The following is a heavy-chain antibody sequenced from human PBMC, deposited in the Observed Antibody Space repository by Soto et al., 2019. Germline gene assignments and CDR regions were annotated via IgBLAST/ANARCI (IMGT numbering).Heavy chain of an antibody. CDR1: GGSISGGDYY. CDR2: IYYIGST. J-gene: IGHJ4*02. D-gene: IGHD3-22*01. CDR3: ARFFRYYYDSSGYPDS. Sequence: SETLSLTCTVSGGSISGGDYYWTWIRQPPGKGLEWIGYIYYIGSTYYNPSLKSRVSISVDTSKNQFSLKLSSVTAADTAVYYFARFFRYYYDSSGYPDSCGQGTLVTVSS. V-gene: IGHV4-30-4*01.